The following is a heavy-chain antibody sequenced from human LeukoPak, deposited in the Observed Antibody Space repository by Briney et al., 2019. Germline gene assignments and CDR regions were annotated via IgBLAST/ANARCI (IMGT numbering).Heavy chain of an antibody. J-gene: IGHJ4*02. CDR2: IYHSGST. CDR3: ARVLGGRHNWNYAIDY. CDR1: GGSISSSNW. V-gene: IGHV4-4*02. Sequence: PSETLSLTCAVSGGSISSSNWWSWVRQPPGKGLEWIGEIYHSGSTNYNPSLKSRVTISVDKSKNQFSLKLSSVTAADTAVYYCARVLGGRHNWNYAIDYWGQGTLVTVSS. D-gene: IGHD1-7*01.